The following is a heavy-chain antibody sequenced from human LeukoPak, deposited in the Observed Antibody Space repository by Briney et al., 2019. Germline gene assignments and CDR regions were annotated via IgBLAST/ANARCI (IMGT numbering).Heavy chain of an antibody. D-gene: IGHD6-19*01. Sequence: GGSLRLSCAASGFTQSRYHMRWVRQAPGKGLEWVSTISGSGRSTYYADSVKGRFTISRDNSKNPLYLQLNSLRAEGTALYYCAKAELWLPYLWGRGTRASVSS. CDR1: GFTQSRYH. V-gene: IGHV3-23*01. CDR2: ISGSGRST. CDR3: AKAELWLPYL. J-gene: IGHJ4*02.